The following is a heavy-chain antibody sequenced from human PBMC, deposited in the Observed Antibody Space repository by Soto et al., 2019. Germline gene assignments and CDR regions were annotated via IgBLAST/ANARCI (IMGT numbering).Heavy chain of an antibody. V-gene: IGHV4-34*01. CDR2: INDSGST. J-gene: IGHJ6*02. CDR3: ARRHTSNYYYYGMDV. D-gene: IGHD2-2*01. Sequence: PSETLSLTCAVYGGSFSDYYWSWIRQPPGKGLEWIGEINDSGSTNHNPSLKSRVTISVDTSKNQLSLKLSSVTAADTAVYYCARRHTSNYYYYGMDVWGQGTTVTVSS. CDR1: GGSFSDYY.